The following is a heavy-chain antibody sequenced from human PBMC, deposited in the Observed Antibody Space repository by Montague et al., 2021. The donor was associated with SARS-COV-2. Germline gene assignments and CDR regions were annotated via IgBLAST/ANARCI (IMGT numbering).Heavy chain of an antibody. V-gene: IGHV4-34*01. Sequence: SETLSLTCAVYGGSFSGYYWSWIRQPPGEGLEGIAEISHSGSTSYNQSLKSRVTISVDKTKNQFSLKLSSATAADTAVYYCARVPYRLLFVPRYYGMDVWGQGTTVTVSS. D-gene: IGHD2-2*01. J-gene: IGHJ6*02. CDR2: ISHSGST. CDR3: ARVPYRLLFVPRYYGMDV. CDR1: GGSFSGYY.